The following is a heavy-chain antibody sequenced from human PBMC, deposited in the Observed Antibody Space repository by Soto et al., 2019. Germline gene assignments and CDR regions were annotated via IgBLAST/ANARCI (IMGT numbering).Heavy chain of an antibody. Sequence: GESLKISCAASGFTFSDHYMDWVRQAPGKGLEWVGRTRNKANSYTTEYAASVKGRFTISRDDSKNSLYLQMNSLKTEDTAVYYCTRQRRGYSYGPFDYWGQGTLVTVSS. CDR2: TRNKANSYTT. V-gene: IGHV3-72*01. CDR1: GFTFSDHY. J-gene: IGHJ4*02. CDR3: TRQRRGYSYGPFDY. D-gene: IGHD5-18*01.